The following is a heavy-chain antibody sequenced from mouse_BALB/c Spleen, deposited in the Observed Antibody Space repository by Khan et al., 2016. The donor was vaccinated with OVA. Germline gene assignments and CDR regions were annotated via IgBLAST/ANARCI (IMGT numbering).Heavy chain of an antibody. D-gene: IGHD1-1*01. V-gene: IGHV5-12-2*01. Sequence: EVELVESGGGLVQPGGSLKLSCAASGFTFGTYTMSWVRQTPEKRLEWVAYISGGGCTYYLDTVKGRFTISRDNAKNTLYLQMSSLKSEDTAMSYCARSLYYYGSSHRFGYWGQGTTLAVSS. CDR2: ISGGGCT. CDR1: GFTFGTYT. J-gene: IGHJ2*01. CDR3: ARSLYYYGSSHRFGY.